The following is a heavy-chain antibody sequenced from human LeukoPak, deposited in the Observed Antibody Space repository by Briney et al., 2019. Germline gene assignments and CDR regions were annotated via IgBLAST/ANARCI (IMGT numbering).Heavy chain of an antibody. D-gene: IGHD2-15*01. CDR2: TYTGGNS. J-gene: IGHJ6*02. CDR1: GFTFTSYS. V-gene: IGHV3-53*01. CDR3: ARGRGLDV. Sequence: GGSLRLSCAASGFTFTSYSMNWVRQAPGKGLEWVSVTYTGGNSYYADSVKGRFIISRDISKNTLYLQMNSLRAEDTAVYYCARGRGLDVWGQGTTVTVSS.